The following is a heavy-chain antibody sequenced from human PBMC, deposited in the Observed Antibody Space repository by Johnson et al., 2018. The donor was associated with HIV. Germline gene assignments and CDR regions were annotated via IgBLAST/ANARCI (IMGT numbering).Heavy chain of an antibody. D-gene: IGHD6-25*01. CDR1: GFTFSDYY. V-gene: IGHV3-11*04. Sequence: VQLVESGGGLVKPGGSLRLSCAASGFTFSDYYMSWIRQAPGKGLEWVSYISSSGSTIYYADSVKGRFTISRDNAKNSLYLQMNSIRGDDTAVYYCARGRKDIEAADGLDNDGLDMWGRGTLVTV. CDR2: ISSSGSTI. J-gene: IGHJ3*02. CDR3: ARGRKDIEAADGLDNDGLDM.